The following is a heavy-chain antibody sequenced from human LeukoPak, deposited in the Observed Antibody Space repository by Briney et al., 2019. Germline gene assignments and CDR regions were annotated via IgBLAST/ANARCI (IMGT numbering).Heavy chain of an antibody. D-gene: IGHD5-12*01. V-gene: IGHV1-2*02. Sequence: GASVTVSCKASGYTFTGYYMHWVRQAPGQGLDGMGWINPNSGGTNYAQKFQGRVTMTRDTSISTAYVELSRLRSDDTAVYYCARSGYDWGYFDYWGQGTLVTVSS. CDR3: ARSGYDWGYFDY. J-gene: IGHJ4*02. CDR1: GYTFTGYY. CDR2: INPNSGGT.